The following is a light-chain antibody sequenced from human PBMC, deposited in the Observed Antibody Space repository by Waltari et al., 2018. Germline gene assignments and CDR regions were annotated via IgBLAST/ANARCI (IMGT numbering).Light chain of an antibody. V-gene: IGLV3-19*01. Sequence: SYELTQDPVVSVALGQTVKITCQGDSLRNSYATWYQQLPRAAPKLLIYGSSTRPLGVPDRFFGSTSGTSASLAITGLQAEDEADYYCQSYDTSLSVVFGGGTKLTVL. CDR3: QSYDTSLSVV. CDR1: SLRNSY. J-gene: IGLJ2*01. CDR2: GSS.